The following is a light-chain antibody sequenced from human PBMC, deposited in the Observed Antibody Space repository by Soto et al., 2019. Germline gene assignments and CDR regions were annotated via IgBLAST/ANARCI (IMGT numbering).Light chain of an antibody. V-gene: IGKV3D-15*01. Sequence: EIVMTQSPAILSVSPGERVTPSCRANQSISSNLAWYQQKPGHTPRLLIYGATTRATGIPARFSGSGSGTDFTLTIISLHSEDFAVYYCQMYNNWVATFGGGTKVEI. CDR3: QMYNNWVAT. J-gene: IGKJ4*01. CDR2: GAT. CDR1: QSISSN.